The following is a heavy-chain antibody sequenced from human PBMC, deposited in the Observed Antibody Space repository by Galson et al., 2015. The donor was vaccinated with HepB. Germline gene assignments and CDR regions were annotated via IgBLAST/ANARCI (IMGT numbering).Heavy chain of an antibody. D-gene: IGHD3-3*01. CDR2: ISYDGSNK. J-gene: IGHJ4*02. CDR1: GFTFSSYA. V-gene: IGHV3-30-3*01. CDR3: ARGFGYDFWSGYPADY. Sequence: SLRLSCAASGFTFSSYAMHWVRQAPGKGLEWVAVISYDGSNKYYADSVKGRFTISRDNSKNTLYLQMNSLRAEDTAVYYCARGFGYDFWSGYPADYWGQGTLVTVSS.